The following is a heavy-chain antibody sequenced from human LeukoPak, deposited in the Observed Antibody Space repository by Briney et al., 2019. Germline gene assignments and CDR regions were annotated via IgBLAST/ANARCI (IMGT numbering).Heavy chain of an antibody. D-gene: IGHD1-26*01. CDR2: INDNGGRT. J-gene: IGHJ4*02. Sequence: GGSLILSCSASGFTFSRYAMHWVRQAPGKGLEYVSSINDNGGRTHYGDSVKGRFSISRDNSKNTLHLQMSTLRAEDTALYYCVKDVGGSYAFDYWGQGILVTVAS. CDR3: VKDVGGSYAFDY. CDR1: GFTFSRYA. V-gene: IGHV3-64D*09.